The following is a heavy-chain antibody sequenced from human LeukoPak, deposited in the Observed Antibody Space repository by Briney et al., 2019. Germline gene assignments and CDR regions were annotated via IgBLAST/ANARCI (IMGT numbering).Heavy chain of an antibody. D-gene: IGHD4-17*01. CDR1: GYTFTGYY. V-gene: IGHV1-2*02. CDR3: ARDGPSDYGDYTDYYYYYMDV. Sequence: ASGKVSCKASGYTFTGYYMHWVRQAPGQGLEWMGWINPNSGGTNYAQKLQGRVTMTTDTSTSTAYMELRSLRSDDTAVYYCARDGPSDYGDYTDYYYYYMDVWGKGTTVTISS. J-gene: IGHJ6*03. CDR2: INPNSGGT.